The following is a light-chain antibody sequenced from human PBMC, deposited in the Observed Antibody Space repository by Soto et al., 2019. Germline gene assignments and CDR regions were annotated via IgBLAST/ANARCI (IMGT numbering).Light chain of an antibody. J-gene: IGKJ1*01. V-gene: IGKV3-20*01. Sequence: EIVLTQSPGTLSLSPGERATLSCRASQSVSSSYLAWYQQKPGQAPRLLIYGASSRATGIPDRFSGSGSGTDFTLTISRLEPEDFAVCYCQQYGSSLTWTLGQGTKVEIK. CDR2: GAS. CDR3: QQYGSSLTWT. CDR1: QSVSSSY.